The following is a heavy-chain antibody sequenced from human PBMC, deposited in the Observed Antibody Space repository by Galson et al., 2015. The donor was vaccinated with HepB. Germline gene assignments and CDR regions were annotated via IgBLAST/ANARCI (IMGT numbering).Heavy chain of an antibody. CDR3: TGDRFETNPMDVVPGTIVK. Sequence: SLRLSCAASGFTFSRYGMQWVRQAPGKGLEWVADIRTDGRNKYYADSVRGRVTISRDNSKKTLYLQMDSLRDEDTAVYYCTGDRFETNPMDVVPGTIVKWGQGTLVTVSS. J-gene: IGHJ4*02. D-gene: IGHD1-1*01. V-gene: IGHV3-33*01. CDR1: GFTFSRYG. CDR2: IRTDGRNK.